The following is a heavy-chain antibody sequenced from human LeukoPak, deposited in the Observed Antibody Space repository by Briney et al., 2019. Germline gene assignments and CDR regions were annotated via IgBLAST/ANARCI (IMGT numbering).Heavy chain of an antibody. Sequence: SVKVSCKASGGTLSSYAISWVRQAPGQGLEWMGRIIPIFGTANYAQKFQGRVTITTDESTSTAYMELSSLRSEDTAVYYCASNRRAYYDFWSGYDNWFDPWGQGTLVTVSS. CDR2: IIPIFGTA. CDR3: ASNRRAYYDFWSGYDNWFDP. CDR1: GGTLSSYA. D-gene: IGHD3-3*01. J-gene: IGHJ5*02. V-gene: IGHV1-69*05.